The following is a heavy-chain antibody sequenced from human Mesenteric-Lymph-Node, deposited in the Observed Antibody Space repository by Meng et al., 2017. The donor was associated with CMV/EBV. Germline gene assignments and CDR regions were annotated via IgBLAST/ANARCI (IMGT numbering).Heavy chain of an antibody. V-gene: IGHV3-7*01. D-gene: IGHD3-10*01. CDR3: VVRDYHSDY. Sequence: GGSLRLSCAASGFTFSTYWMSWVRQAPGKGPEWVASIKEDGSEKYYVDSVEGRFTISRDNAKNSLYLQMNSLRAEDTAVYYCVVRDYHSDYWGQGRLVTVSS. CDR2: IKEDGSEK. CDR1: GFTFSTYW. J-gene: IGHJ4*02.